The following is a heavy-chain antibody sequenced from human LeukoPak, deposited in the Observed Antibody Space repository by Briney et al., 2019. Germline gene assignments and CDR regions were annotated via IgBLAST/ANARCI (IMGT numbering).Heavy chain of an antibody. CDR1: GYSISSGYY. J-gene: IGHJ4*02. V-gene: IGHV4-38-2*02. CDR2: IYHSGST. D-gene: IGHD4-17*01. Sequence: PSDTLPLTCTVSGYSISSGYYWGWIRQPPGKGLDWIGSIYHSGSTYYNPSLKSRVTISVDTSKNQFSLKLSSVTAADTAVYYCASLYGDSPDPFDYWGQGTLVTVSS. CDR3: ASLYGDSPDPFDY.